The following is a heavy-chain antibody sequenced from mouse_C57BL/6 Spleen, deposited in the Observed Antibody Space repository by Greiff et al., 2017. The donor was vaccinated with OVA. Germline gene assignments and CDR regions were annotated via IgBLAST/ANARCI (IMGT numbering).Heavy chain of an antibody. J-gene: IGHJ3*01. CDR2: ISYDGSN. CDR3: AREGSTY. V-gene: IGHV3-6*01. CDR1: GYSITSGYY. Sequence: ESGPGLVKPSQSLSLTCSVPGYSITSGYYWNWIRQFPGNKLEWMGYISYDGSNNYNPSLKNRISITRDTSKNQFFLKLNSVTTEDTATYYCAREGSTYWGQGTLVTVSA. D-gene: IGHD3-2*02.